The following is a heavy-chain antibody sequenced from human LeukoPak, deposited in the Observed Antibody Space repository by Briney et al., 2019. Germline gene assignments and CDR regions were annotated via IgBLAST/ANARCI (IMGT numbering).Heavy chain of an antibody. CDR2: ISGSGSSR. J-gene: IGHJ4*02. Sequence: PGRSLRLSCAASGFTFSSYGMHWVRQAPGKGLEWVSAISGSGSSRSYTDSVKGRFTISRDNSKNTLCLQMNSLRADDTAVYYCAKDNCSSTSCYASDYWGQGTLVTVSS. CDR1: GFTFSSYG. CDR3: AKDNCSSTSCYASDY. V-gene: IGHV3-23*01. D-gene: IGHD2-2*01.